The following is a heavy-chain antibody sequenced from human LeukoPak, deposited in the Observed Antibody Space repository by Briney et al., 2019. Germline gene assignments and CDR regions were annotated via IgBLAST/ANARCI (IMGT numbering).Heavy chain of an antibody. Sequence: GGSLRLSCAASGFTFDDYAMPWVRQAPGKGLEWVSGISWNSGSIGYADSVKGRFTISRDNAKNSLYLQMNSLRAEDTALYYCAKEVTVTTDNWFDPWGQGTLVTVSS. J-gene: IGHJ5*02. CDR3: AKEVTVTTDNWFDP. V-gene: IGHV3-9*01. D-gene: IGHD4-17*01. CDR1: GFTFDDYA. CDR2: ISWNSGSI.